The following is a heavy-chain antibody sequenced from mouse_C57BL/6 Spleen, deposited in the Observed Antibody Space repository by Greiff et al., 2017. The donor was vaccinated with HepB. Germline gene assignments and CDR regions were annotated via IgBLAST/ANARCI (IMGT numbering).Heavy chain of an antibody. D-gene: IGHD1-1*01. CDR3: ARRAGYYGSSYEADY. J-gene: IGHJ2*01. Sequence: DVKLVESGGGLVKPGGSLKLSCAASGFTFSDYGMHWVRQAPEKGLEWVAYISSGSSTIYYADTVKGRFTISRDNAKNTLFLQMTSLRSEDTAMYYCARRAGYYGSSYEADYWGQGTTLTVSS. V-gene: IGHV5-17*01. CDR2: ISSGSSTI. CDR1: GFTFSDYG.